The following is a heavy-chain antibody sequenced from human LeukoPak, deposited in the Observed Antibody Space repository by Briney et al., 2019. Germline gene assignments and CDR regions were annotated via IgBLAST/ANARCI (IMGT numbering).Heavy chain of an antibody. CDR1: GYTFTGYY. V-gene: IGHV1-2*06. CDR3: ASGTYGDYSFDF. CDR2: INPNSGGT. Sequence: ASVKVSCKASGYTFTGYYMHWVRQAPGQGLEWMGRINPNSGGTNYAQKFQGRVTMTRDTSISTAYMELNRLTSDATAVYYCASGTYGDYSFDFWGQGTLVTVSS. D-gene: IGHD4-17*01. J-gene: IGHJ4*02.